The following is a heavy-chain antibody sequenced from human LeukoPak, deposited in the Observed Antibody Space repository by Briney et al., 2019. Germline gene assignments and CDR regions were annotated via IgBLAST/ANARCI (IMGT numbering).Heavy chain of an antibody. CDR1: GYTFSSFE. CDR2: MNPNSGNT. CDR3: ARATTTGTYGY. Sequence: ASVKVSCKASGYTFSSFEIHWVRQATGQGLEWMGWMNPNSGNTGYAQKFQGRVTMTRNTSISTAYMELSSLTSEDTAVYYCARATTTGTYGYWGQGALVTVSS. D-gene: IGHD1-7*01. J-gene: IGHJ4*02. V-gene: IGHV1-8*01.